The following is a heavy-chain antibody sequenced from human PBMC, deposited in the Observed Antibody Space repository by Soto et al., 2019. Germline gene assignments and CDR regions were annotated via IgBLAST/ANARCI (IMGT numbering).Heavy chain of an antibody. J-gene: IGHJ6*02. Sequence: PSETLSLTCTVSGGSISSYYWSWIRQPPGKGLEWIGYIYYSGSTNYNPSLKSRVTISVDTSKNQFSLKLSSVTAADTAVYYCARGYDFWSGYYTSYYYGMDVWGQGTTVT. V-gene: IGHV4-59*01. CDR3: ARGYDFWSGYYTSYYYGMDV. D-gene: IGHD3-3*01. CDR2: IYYSGST. CDR1: GGSISSYY.